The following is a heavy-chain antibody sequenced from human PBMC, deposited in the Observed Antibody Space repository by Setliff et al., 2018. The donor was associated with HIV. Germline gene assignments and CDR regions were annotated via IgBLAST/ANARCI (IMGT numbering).Heavy chain of an antibody. CDR1: GDSITSHY. CDR3: ARHPHDSSWKPLHFDS. CDR2: IYSSGRT. D-gene: IGHD2-2*01. Sequence: PSETLSLTCTVSGDSITSHYWSWIRQPAGKGLEWIGRIYSSGRTTYNPSLKSRFTMALATSETQLSLTLTSVTAADTAVYYCARHPHDSSWKPLHFDSWGQGLLVTVSS. V-gene: IGHV4-4*07. J-gene: IGHJ4*02.